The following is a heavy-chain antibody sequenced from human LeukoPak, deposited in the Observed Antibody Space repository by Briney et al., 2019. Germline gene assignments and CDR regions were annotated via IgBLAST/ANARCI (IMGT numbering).Heavy chain of an antibody. Sequence: PSETLSLTCTVSGDSITSGTYYWTWIRQPPGKGLEWIGYIYYSGSTNYNPSLKSRVTISVDTSKNQFSLKLSSVTAADTAVYYCARTYYHNLVGDYWGQGTLVTVSS. J-gene: IGHJ4*02. D-gene: IGHD1-26*01. V-gene: IGHV4-61*01. CDR1: GDSITSGTYY. CDR3: ARTYYHNLVGDY. CDR2: IYYSGST.